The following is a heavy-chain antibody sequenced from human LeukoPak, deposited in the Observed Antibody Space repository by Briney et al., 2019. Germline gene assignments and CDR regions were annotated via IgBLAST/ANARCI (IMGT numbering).Heavy chain of an antibody. J-gene: IGHJ5*02. D-gene: IGHD2-15*01. V-gene: IGHV4-39*01. CDR2: VHYNGNT. CDR3: TRYDPAATGGWFDP. Sequence: SETLSLTCTVSGGSISSSNYYWGWIRQPPGKGLEWIGIVHYNGNTYYNPFLKSRVTISVDTSKSQFSLELSSVAAADTAVYYCTRYDPAATGGWFDPWGQGTLVTVSS. CDR1: GGSISSSNYY.